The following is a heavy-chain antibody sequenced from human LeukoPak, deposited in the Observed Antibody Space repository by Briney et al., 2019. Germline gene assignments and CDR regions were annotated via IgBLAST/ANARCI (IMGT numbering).Heavy chain of an antibody. J-gene: IGHJ4*02. V-gene: IGHV1-8*01. Sequence: ASVKVSCKASGYTFTSYDINWVRQATGQGLEWTGWMNPNSGDAGSAQRFQGRDTMHRYTSIRTAYMEWSSLRFEDTAVYYCARWGGNHLDTDFDYWGQGTLVTVSS. CDR2: MNPNSGDA. CDR1: GYTFTSYD. D-gene: IGHD1-14*01. CDR3: ARWGGNHLDTDFDY.